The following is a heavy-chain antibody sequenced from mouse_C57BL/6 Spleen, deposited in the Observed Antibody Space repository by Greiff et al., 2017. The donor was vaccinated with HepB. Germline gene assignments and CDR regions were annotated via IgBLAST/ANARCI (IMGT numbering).Heavy chain of an antibody. CDR3: TRVYGSSYDWFAY. CDR1: GYTITDYE. D-gene: IGHD1-1*01. CDR2: IDPETGGT. J-gene: IGHJ3*01. V-gene: IGHV1-15*01. Sequence: VKLMESGAELVRPGASVTLSCKASGYTITDYEMHWVKQTPVHGLEWIGAIDPETGGTASTQKFKGKAILTADKSSSTAYMELRSLTSEDSAVYYCTRVYGSSYDWFAYWGQGTLVTVSA.